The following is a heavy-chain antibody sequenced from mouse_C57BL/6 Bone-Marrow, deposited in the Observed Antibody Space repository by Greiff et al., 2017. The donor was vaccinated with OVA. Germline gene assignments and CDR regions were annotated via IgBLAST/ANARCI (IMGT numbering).Heavy chain of an antibody. CDR3: ARLRVGRSAAMDY. V-gene: IGHV1-82*01. J-gene: IGHJ4*01. Sequence: VQLQQSGPELVKPGASVKISCKASGYAFSSSWMNWVKQRPGKGLEWIGRIYPGDGDTNYNGKFKGKATLTADKSSSTAYMQLSSLTSEDSAVYFCARLRVGRSAAMDYWGQGTSVTVSS. CDR1: GYAFSSSW. D-gene: IGHD4-1*01. CDR2: IYPGDGDT.